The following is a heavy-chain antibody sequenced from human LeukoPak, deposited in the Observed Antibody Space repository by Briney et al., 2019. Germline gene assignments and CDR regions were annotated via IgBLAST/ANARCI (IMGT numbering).Heavy chain of an antibody. D-gene: IGHD3-10*01. Sequence: GASVKVSCKASGYTFTIYHMHWVRQAPGQGLEWMGIISPSGDSTSFAQKFQDRVTMTTDMSTSTVYMELRSLRSDDTAVYYCAMVRGVSWFDPWGQGTLVTVSS. CDR1: GYTFTIYH. V-gene: IGHV1-46*01. CDR3: AMVRGVSWFDP. J-gene: IGHJ5*02. CDR2: ISPSGDST.